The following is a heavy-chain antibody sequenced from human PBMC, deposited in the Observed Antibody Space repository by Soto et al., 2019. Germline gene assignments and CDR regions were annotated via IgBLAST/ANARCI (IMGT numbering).Heavy chain of an antibody. V-gene: IGHV1-18*01. J-gene: IGHJ4*02. CDR3: ARDASIAVAGISPQGNFVY. D-gene: IGHD6-19*01. CDR1: GYTFTSYG. CDR2: ISAYNGNT. Sequence: QVQLVQSGAEVKKPGASVKVSCKASGYTFTSYGISWVRQAPGQGLEWMGWISAYNGNTNYAQKLQGRVTMTTDTSTSTAYMELRSLRSDDTAVYYCARDASIAVAGISPQGNFVYWGQGTLVTVSS.